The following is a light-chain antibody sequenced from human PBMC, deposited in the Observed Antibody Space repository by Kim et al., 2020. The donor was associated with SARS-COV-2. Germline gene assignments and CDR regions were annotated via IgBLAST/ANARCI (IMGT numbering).Light chain of an antibody. V-gene: IGLV1-47*01. J-gene: IGLJ3*02. CDR2: RNN. CDR3: AAWDDSLSGQV. CDR1: SSNVGSNY. Sequence: QSVLTQPPSASGTPGQRVTISCSGSSSNVGSNYVYWYQQLPGTAPKLLIYRNNQRPSAVPYRFSASKSGTSASLAISGLRSEDEADYYCAAWDDSLSGQVFGGGTQLTVL.